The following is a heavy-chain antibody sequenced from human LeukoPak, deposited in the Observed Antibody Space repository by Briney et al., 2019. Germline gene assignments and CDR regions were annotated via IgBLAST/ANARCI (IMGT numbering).Heavy chain of an antibody. CDR2: ISSSSSYI. J-gene: IGHJ3*02. Sequence: GGSLRLSCAASGFTFSRHSINWVRQAPGKGLEWVSSISSSSSYIYYADSVKGRFTISRDNAKNSLYLQMNSLRAEDTAVYYCARDSGNYLDAFDIWGQGTLVTVSS. V-gene: IGHV3-21*01. D-gene: IGHD1-7*01. CDR3: ARDSGNYLDAFDI. CDR1: GFTFSRHS.